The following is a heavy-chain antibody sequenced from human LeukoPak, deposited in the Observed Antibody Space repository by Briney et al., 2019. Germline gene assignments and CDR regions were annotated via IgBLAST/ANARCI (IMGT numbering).Heavy chain of an antibody. D-gene: IGHD6-19*01. V-gene: IGHV3-30*04. J-gene: IGHJ4*02. Sequence: PGRSLRLSCAASGFSFSNSAMHWVRQAPGKGLEWVAVISYDGSNKHYADSVKGRFTISRDNSKNTLYLQMNSLRAEDTAVYFCARDWTAVAEYFFDYWRQGTLVTVSS. CDR3: ARDWTAVAEYFFDY. CDR2: ISYDGSNK. CDR1: GFSFSNSA.